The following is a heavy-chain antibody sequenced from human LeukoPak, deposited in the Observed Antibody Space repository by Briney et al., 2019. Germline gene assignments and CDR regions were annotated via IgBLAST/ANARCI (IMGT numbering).Heavy chain of an antibody. J-gene: IGHJ6*02. CDR2: ISDTGDNI. CDR3: ARDRSRSLSSTWYGETVIDYDYYGLDV. CDR1: GLTFSDYY. D-gene: IGHD6-13*01. Sequence: GGSLRLSCEGSGLTFSDYYMSWVRQAPGKGLEWVSYISDTGDNIYYADSVKGRFSISRDNAKNSLFLQMHSLRVEDTAVYYCARDRSRSLSSTWYGETVIDYDYYGLDVWGLGTTVTVSS. V-gene: IGHV3-11*01.